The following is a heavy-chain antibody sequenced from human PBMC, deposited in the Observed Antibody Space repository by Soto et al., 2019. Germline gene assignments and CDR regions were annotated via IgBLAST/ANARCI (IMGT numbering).Heavy chain of an antibody. Sequence: PSETLSLTCTVSGGSISSSSYYWGWIRQPPGKGLEWIGSMYYSGSTYYNPSLKSRVTISVDTSKNQFSLKLSSVTAADTAVYYCARHWVGYNYGTTDLNYWGQGTLVTVSS. CDR3: ARHWVGYNYGTTDLNY. CDR2: MYYSGST. J-gene: IGHJ4*02. CDR1: GGSISSSSYY. D-gene: IGHD5-18*01. V-gene: IGHV4-39*01.